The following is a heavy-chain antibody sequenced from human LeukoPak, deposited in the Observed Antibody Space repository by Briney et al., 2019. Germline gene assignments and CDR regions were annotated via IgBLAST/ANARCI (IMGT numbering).Heavy chain of an antibody. D-gene: IGHD6-19*01. CDR2: INTITGNP. V-gene: IGHV7-4-1*02. CDR1: GYTFTSYA. Sequence: ASVKVSCKASGYTFTSYAMNWVRQAPGQGLEWMGWINTITGNPTYAQGFTGQFVFSLDTSVSTAYLQISSLKAEDTAVYYCARGGGVAVAVYYYYYYMDVWGKGTTVSVSS. CDR3: ARGGGVAVAVYYYYYYMDV. J-gene: IGHJ6*03.